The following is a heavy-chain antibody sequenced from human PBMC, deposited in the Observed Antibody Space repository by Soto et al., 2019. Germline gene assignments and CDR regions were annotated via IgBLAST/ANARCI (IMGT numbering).Heavy chain of an antibody. CDR3: VKGEFYYDSSAYYPWFDP. D-gene: IGHD3-22*01. CDR1: GFTFSSYA. V-gene: IGHV3-64D*06. Sequence: GGSLRLSCAASGFTFSSYAMHWVRQAPGKGLEYVSSISINGGSTHYADSVKGRFTISRDNSRNTQYLQMSSLRADDTAVYYCVKGEFYYDSSAYYPWFDPWGQGTLVTVSS. J-gene: IGHJ5*02. CDR2: ISINGGST.